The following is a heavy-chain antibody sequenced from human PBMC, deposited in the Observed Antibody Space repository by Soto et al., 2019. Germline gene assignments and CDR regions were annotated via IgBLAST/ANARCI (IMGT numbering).Heavy chain of an antibody. V-gene: IGHV3-21*01. CDR1: GFTFSSYS. CDR3: ASSSWMDWFDP. Sequence: EVQLVESRGGLVRPGGSLRLSCVASGFTFSSYSMNWVRQAPGKGLEWVSSISSSGTYIYYAESLKGRFTISRDNAKNSVYLQMNSLRAEDTAVYYCASSSWMDWFDPWGQGTLVTVSS. CDR2: ISSSGTYI. J-gene: IGHJ5*02. D-gene: IGHD6-13*01.